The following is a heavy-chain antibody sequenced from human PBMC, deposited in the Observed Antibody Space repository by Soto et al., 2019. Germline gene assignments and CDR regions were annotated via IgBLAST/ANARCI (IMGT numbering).Heavy chain of an antibody. CDR3: ARAGPGYSSGWYYYYYMDV. Sequence: SETLSLTCTVSGDSISSSSYYWGWIRQPPGKGLEWIGSIYYSGSTYYNPSLKSRVTISVDTSKNQFSLKLSSVTAADTAVYYCARAGPGYSSGWYYYYYMDVWGKGTTVTVSS. CDR1: GDSISSSSYY. D-gene: IGHD6-19*01. CDR2: IYYSGST. V-gene: IGHV4-39*01. J-gene: IGHJ6*03.